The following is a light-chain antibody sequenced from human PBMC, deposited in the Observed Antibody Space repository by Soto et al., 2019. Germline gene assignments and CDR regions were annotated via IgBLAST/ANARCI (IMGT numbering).Light chain of an antibody. CDR1: SSDIGGYNY. Sequence: QSALTQPPSASGSPGQSVTISCTGTSSDIGGYNYVSWHQQHPGQAPKVLIYDVNKRPSGVPDRFSGSKSANTASLTVSGLQAEDEADYYRSSYGRGNNLLFGGGTKLTVL. J-gene: IGLJ2*01. CDR3: SSYGRGNNLL. CDR2: DVN. V-gene: IGLV2-8*01.